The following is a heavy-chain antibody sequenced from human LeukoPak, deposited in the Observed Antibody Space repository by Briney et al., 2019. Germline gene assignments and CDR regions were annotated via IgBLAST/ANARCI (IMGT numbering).Heavy chain of an antibody. CDR1: GGSISSGSYY. V-gene: IGHV4-61*02. Sequence: SETLSLTCTVSGGSISSGSYYWSWIRQPAGKGLEWIGRIYTSGSTNYNPSLKSRVTISVDTSKNQFSLKLSSVTAADTAVYYCASAVSMVREHSLDYWGQGTLVTVSS. CDR3: ASAVSMVREHSLDY. CDR2: IYTSGST. J-gene: IGHJ4*02. D-gene: IGHD3-10*01.